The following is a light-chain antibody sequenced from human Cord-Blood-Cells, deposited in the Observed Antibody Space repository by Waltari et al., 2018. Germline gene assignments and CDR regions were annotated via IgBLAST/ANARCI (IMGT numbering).Light chain of an antibody. V-gene: IGKV3-15*01. CDR1: QSVSSN. Sequence: ELVMTQSPATLSVSPGERATLSCRASQSVSSNLAWYQQKPGQPPRLLIYGASTRATGIPARFSGSGSGTEFTLTISSLQSEDFAVYYCQQYNNWPPYSFGQGTKLEIK. CDR3: QQYNNWPPYS. J-gene: IGKJ2*03. CDR2: GAS.